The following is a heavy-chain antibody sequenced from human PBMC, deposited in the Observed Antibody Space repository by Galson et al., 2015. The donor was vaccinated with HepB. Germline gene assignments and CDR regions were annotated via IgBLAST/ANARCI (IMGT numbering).Heavy chain of an antibody. J-gene: IGHJ6*02. CDR3: ARDETFRGCSGGSCYYYYGMDV. Sequence: MHWVRQAPGQRLEWMGWINAGNGNTKYSQKFQGRVTITRDTSASTAYMELSSLRSEDTAVYYCARDETFRGCSGGSCYYYYGMDVWGQGTTVTVSS. CDR2: INAGNGNT. V-gene: IGHV1-3*01. D-gene: IGHD2-15*01.